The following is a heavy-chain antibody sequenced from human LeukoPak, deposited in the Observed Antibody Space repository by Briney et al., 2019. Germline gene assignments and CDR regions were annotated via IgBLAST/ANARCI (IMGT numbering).Heavy chain of an antibody. CDR1: GGSISSYY. CDR3: ARLSTVTTSFDY. J-gene: IGHJ4*02. D-gene: IGHD4-17*01. V-gene: IGHV4-4*07. Sequence: SETLSLTCTVSGGSISSYYWSWIRQPAGKGLEWIGRIYTSGTTHYNPSLKSRVTMSVDTSKKQFSLKLSSVTAADTAVYYCARLSTVTTSFDYWGQGTLVTVSS. CDR2: IYTSGTT.